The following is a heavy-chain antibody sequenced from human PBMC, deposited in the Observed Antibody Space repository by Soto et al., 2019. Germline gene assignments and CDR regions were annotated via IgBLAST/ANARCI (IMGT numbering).Heavy chain of an antibody. V-gene: IGHV3-11*01. CDR1: VFTCSDYY. CDR3: AREGGWSGYIYYYGMDV. D-gene: IGHD3-3*01. J-gene: IGHJ6*02. Sequence: SLRLSCSASVFTCSDYYMSWVRQAPWKGLEWVSYISSSGSTIYYADSVKGRFTISRDNAKNSLYLQMNSLRAEDTAVYYCAREGGWSGYIYYYGMDVWGQGTTVTVSS. CDR2: ISSSGSTI.